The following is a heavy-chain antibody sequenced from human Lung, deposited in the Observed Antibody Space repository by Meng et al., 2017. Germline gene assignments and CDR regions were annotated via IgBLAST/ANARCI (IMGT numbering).Heavy chain of an antibody. CDR1: DYTFTGYG. Sequence: QVHPVQSGAEVKKPGASVKVSCKSSDYTFTGYGVSWVRQAPGQGLEWMAWLGAHDGDGSHAPRFQGRVTVTADRLTATSFMELRNLRYDDTAVYYCARGTPGRSYSDFWGQGTLVTVSS. J-gene: IGHJ4*02. V-gene: IGHV1-18*04. CDR3: ARGTPGRSYSDF. CDR2: LGAHDGDG. D-gene: IGHD3-10*01.